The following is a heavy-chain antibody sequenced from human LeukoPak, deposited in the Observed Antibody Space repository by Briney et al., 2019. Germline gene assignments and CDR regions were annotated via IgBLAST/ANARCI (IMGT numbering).Heavy chain of an antibody. J-gene: IGHJ4*02. CDR2: IIPILGIA. V-gene: IGHV1-69*04. D-gene: IGHD4-17*01. Sequence: SVRVSCKASGGTFSSYAISWVRQAPGQGLEWMGRIIPILGIANYAQKFQGRVTITADKSTSTAYMELSSLRSEDTAVYYCARFSLYGDYSPFDYWGQGTLVTVSS. CDR1: GGTFSSYA. CDR3: ARFSLYGDYSPFDY.